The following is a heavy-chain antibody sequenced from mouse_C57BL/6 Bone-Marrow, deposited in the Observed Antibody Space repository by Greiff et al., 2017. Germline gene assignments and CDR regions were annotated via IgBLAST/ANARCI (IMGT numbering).Heavy chain of an antibody. CDR3: ARDCGSRYWYFDV. CDR2: VYPRDGST. J-gene: IGHJ1*03. D-gene: IGHD1-1*01. Sequence: QVQLQQSGPELVKPGASVKLSCKASGYTFTSYDINWVKQRPGQGLEWIGWVYPRDGSTKYNEKFKGKATLTVDTSSGTAYMELHSLTSEDSAVYFCARDCGSRYWYFDVWGTGTTVTVSS. CDR1: GYTFTSYD. V-gene: IGHV1-85*01.